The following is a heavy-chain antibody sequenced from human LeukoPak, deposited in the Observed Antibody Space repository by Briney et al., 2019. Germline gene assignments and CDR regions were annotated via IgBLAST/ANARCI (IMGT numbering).Heavy chain of an antibody. CDR2: ICKSGGST. J-gene: IGHJ5*02. V-gene: IGHV3-23*01. CDR1: GFTFSSYA. D-gene: IGHD4-23*01. Sequence: GGSLRLSCAGSGFTFSSYAMSWVRQAAGRGLEWVSAICKSGGSTYYADSVKGRFTISRDNSKNTLYLQMNSLRAEDTAVYYCAKDRTTVVTLPFSWGQGTLVTVSS. CDR3: AKDRTTVVTLPFS.